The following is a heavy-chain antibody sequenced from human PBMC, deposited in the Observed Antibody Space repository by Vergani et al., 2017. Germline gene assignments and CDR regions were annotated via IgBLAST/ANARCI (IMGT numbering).Heavy chain of an antibody. D-gene: IGHD5-12*01. CDR1: GFTFDDYA. Sequence: EVQLVESGGGLIQPGRSLRLSCAASGFTFDDYAVHWVRQPPGKGLEWVSGISGSGGSTYYAGSVKGRFTISRDSSKNTLYLQMNSLSAGDTAVYYCAKANPRNSGYDYLYYYHAMDVWGQGTTVTVSS. V-gene: IGHV3-23*04. CDR3: AKANPRNSGYDYLYYYHAMDV. J-gene: IGHJ6*02. CDR2: ISGSGGST.